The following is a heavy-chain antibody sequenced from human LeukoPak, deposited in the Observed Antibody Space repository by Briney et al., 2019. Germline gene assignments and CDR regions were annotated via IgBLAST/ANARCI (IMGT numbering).Heavy chain of an antibody. D-gene: IGHD4-11*01. CDR3: TSSLITVTTDY. CDR2: ISDSGSTI. CDR1: GFTFSSYE. Sequence: GGSLRLSCAVSGFTFSSYEMNWVRQAPGEGLEWISYISDSGSTIYYADSVKGRFTISRDNAKNSLYLQMSSLRAGDTAVYYCTSSLITVTTDYWGQGTLVTVSS. V-gene: IGHV3-48*03. J-gene: IGHJ4*02.